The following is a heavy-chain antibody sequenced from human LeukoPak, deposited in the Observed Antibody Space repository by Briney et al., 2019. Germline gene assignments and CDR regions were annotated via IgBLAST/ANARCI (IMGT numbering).Heavy chain of an antibody. Sequence: GGSLRLSCAASGFTFSDYYMNWIRQAPGKGLEWVSYISSSGSTIYYADSVKGRFTISRDNAKNSLYLQMNSLRAEDTAVYYCAREDTAMVRYFDYWGQGTLVTVSS. J-gene: IGHJ4*02. CDR3: AREDTAMVRYFDY. V-gene: IGHV3-11*04. CDR1: GFTFSDYY. CDR2: ISSSGSTI. D-gene: IGHD5-18*01.